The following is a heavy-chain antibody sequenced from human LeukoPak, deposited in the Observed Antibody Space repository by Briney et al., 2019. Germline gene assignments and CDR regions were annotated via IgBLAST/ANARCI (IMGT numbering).Heavy chain of an antibody. D-gene: IGHD2-2*01. CDR3: ARLPLGYCSSTSCYDLVY. V-gene: IGHV4-34*01. Sequence: SETLSLTCAVYGGSFSGYYWSWIRQPPGKGLERMGEINHSGSTNYNPSLKSRVTISVDTSKNQFSLKLSSVTAADTAVYYCARLPLGYCSSTSCYDLVYCGQGTLVTVSS. CDR2: INHSGST. CDR1: GGSFSGYY. J-gene: IGHJ4*02.